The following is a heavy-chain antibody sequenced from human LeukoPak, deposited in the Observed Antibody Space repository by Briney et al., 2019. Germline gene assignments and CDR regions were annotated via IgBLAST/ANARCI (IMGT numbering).Heavy chain of an antibody. CDR2: ISSSSSTI. CDR3: ARARNPYSSGWIPRYNWFDP. J-gene: IGHJ5*02. D-gene: IGHD6-19*01. V-gene: IGHV3-48*01. CDR1: GFTFSSYS. Sequence: GGSLRLSCAASGFTFSSYSMNWVRQAPGKGLEWVSYISSSSSTIYYADSVKGRFTISRDNAKNSLYLQMNSLRAEDTAVYYCARARNPYSSGWIPRYNWFDPWGQGTLVTVSS.